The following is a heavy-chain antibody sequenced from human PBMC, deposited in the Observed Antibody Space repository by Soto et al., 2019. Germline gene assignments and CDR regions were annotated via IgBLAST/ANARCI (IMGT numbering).Heavy chain of an antibody. J-gene: IGHJ6*02. V-gene: IGHV1-69*13. CDR1: GGTFSSYA. Sequence: GASVKVSCKASGGTFSSYAISWVRQAPGQGLEWMGGIIPIFGTANYAQKFQGRVTITADESTSTAYMELSSLRSEDTAVYYCARASSRWFHHYYYGMDVWGQGTTVTVSS. CDR2: IIPIFGTA. D-gene: IGHD6-13*01. CDR3: ARASSRWFHHYYYGMDV.